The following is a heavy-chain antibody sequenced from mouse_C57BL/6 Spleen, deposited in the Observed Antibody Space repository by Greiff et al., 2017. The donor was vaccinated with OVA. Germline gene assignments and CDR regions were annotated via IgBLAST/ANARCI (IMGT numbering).Heavy chain of an antibody. J-gene: IGHJ2*01. Sequence: QVQLQQPGAELVMPGASVKLSCKASGYTFTSYWMPWVKQRPGQGLEWIGEIDPSDSYTNYNQKFKGKSTLTVDKSSSTAYMQLSSLTSEDSAVYYCARWGYDYVFFDYWGQGTTLTVSS. CDR2: IDPSDSYT. CDR1: GYTFTSYW. CDR3: ARWGYDYVFFDY. V-gene: IGHV1-69*01. D-gene: IGHD2-4*01.